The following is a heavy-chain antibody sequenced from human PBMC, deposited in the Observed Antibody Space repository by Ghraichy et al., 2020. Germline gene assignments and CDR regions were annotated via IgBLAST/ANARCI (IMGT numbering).Heavy chain of an antibody. D-gene: IGHD3-22*01. CDR2: IYYSGST. CDR3: ARDRNTYYYDSSGYSGFDP. CDR1: GGSISSYY. Sequence: SETLSLTCTVSGGSISSYYWSWIRQPPGKGLEWIGYIYYSGSTNYNPSLKSRVTISVDTSKNQFSLKLSSVTAADTAVYYCARDRNTYYYDSSGYSGFDPWGQGPLVTVSS. J-gene: IGHJ5*02. V-gene: IGHV4-59*01.